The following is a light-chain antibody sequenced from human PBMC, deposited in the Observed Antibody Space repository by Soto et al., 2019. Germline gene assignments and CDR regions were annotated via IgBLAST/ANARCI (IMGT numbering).Light chain of an antibody. V-gene: IGKV3-11*01. Sequence: EIVLTQSPATLSLSPGERATLSCRASQSVSSYLAWYQQKPGQAPRLLIYDASNRATGIPARFSGSGSGTDFTLTISSLEPEDFAFLVEMGFHHVGQ. CDR2: DAS. CDR3: MGFHH. J-gene: IGKJ2*01. CDR1: QSVSSY.